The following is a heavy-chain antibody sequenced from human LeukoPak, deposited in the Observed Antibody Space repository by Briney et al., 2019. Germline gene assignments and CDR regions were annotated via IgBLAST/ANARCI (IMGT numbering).Heavy chain of an antibody. Sequence: ASVKVSCKASGYTFTSYYMHWVRQAPGQGLEWMGIINPSGGSTSYAQKFQGRVTMTRDTSTSTVYMELSSLRSEDTAVYYCAREQASHYGGTSFDYWGQGTLVTVSS. CDR3: AREQASHYGGTSFDY. D-gene: IGHD4-23*01. CDR1: GYTFTSYY. CDR2: INPSGGST. V-gene: IGHV1-46*01. J-gene: IGHJ4*02.